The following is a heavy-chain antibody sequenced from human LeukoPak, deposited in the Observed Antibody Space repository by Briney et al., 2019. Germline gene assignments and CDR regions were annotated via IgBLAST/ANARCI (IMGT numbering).Heavy chain of an antibody. Sequence: ASVKVSCKVSGYTLTELSMHWVRQAPGKGLEWMGGFDPEDGETIYAQKFQGRVTMTGDTSTDTAYMELSSLRSEDTAVYYCAIVWAAAAAFDYWGQGTLVTVSS. V-gene: IGHV1-24*01. CDR2: FDPEDGET. J-gene: IGHJ4*02. D-gene: IGHD6-13*01. CDR3: AIVWAAAAAFDY. CDR1: GYTLTELS.